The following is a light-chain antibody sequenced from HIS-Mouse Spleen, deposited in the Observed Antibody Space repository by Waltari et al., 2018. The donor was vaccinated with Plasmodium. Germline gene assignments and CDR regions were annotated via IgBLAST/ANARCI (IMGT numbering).Light chain of an antibody. V-gene: IGLV1-44*01. J-gene: IGLJ2*01. CDR2: INN. Sequence: QSVLTQPPSASGTPGQRVTISCSGSSSNIGSNTVNWYQQLPGTAPKLLIYINNKRPPGVPDRFSGSKSGTSASLASSGLQSEDEADYYCAAWDDSLNGVVFGGGTKLTVL. CDR1: SSNIGSNT. CDR3: AAWDDSLNGVV.